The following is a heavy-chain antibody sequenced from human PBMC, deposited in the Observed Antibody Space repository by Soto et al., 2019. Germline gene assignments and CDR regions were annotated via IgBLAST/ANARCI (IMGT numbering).Heavy chain of an antibody. V-gene: IGHV3-23*01. CDR2: ISGSGGST. Sequence: HPGGSLRLSCAASGFTFSSYAMSRVRQAPGKGLEWVSAISGSGGSTYYADSVKGRFTISRDNSKNTLYLQMNSLRAEDTAVYYCAKVGDVLRFLEWLLPNDYWGQGTLVTVSS. CDR1: GFTFSSYA. D-gene: IGHD3-3*01. J-gene: IGHJ4*02. CDR3: AKVGDVLRFLEWLLPNDY.